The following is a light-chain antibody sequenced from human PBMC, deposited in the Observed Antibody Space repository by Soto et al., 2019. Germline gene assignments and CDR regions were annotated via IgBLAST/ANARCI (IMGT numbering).Light chain of an antibody. V-gene: IGKV1-5*01. CDR1: QSITTW. CDR2: DVS. Sequence: DIQITQSPSSLSASVGDRVTITCRASQSITTWLAWYQQRPGKAPKLLIYDVSSLQSGVPSRFSGSGSGTEFTLTISSLQPDDFATYYCQQYNSYWGTFGPGTKVDIK. CDR3: QQYNSYWGT. J-gene: IGKJ3*01.